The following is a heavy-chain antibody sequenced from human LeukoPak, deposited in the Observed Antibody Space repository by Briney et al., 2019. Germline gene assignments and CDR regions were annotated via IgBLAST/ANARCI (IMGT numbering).Heavy chain of an antibody. CDR3: ARLDYGSGSYPTH. V-gene: IGHV4-59*01. D-gene: IGHD3-10*01. CDR2: IYYSGST. CDR1: GGSISSYY. Sequence: SETLSLTCTVSGGSISSYYWSWIRQPPGKGLEWIGYIYYSGSTNYNPSLKSRITMSLDTSKSQFSLKLSSVTAADTAVYYCARLDYGSGSYPTHWGQGTLVTVSS. J-gene: IGHJ4*02.